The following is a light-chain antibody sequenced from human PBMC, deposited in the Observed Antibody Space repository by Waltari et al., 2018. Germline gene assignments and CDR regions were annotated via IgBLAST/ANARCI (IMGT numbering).Light chain of an antibody. CDR1: SDDVGHYNL. CDR2: EGT. Sequence: QSALTQPASVSGSPGQSVTISCTETSDDVGHYNLVSWYQQHPGKVPQLMSYEGTKRPSGVSNRFSGSKSGNTASLTISGLQAEDEADYYCCSFASTSTLNWVFGGGTKLTVL. CDR3: CSFASTSTLNWV. J-gene: IGLJ3*02. V-gene: IGLV2-23*01.